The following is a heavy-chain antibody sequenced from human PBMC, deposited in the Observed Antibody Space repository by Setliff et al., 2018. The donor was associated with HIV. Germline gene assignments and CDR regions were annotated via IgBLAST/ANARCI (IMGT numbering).Heavy chain of an antibody. CDR2: INTNTGNP. D-gene: IGHD3-3*01. Sequence: GASVKVSCKASGYTFNNYAMNWVRQAPGQGLELMGWINTNTGNPTYAQGFTGRFVFSLATSVSTAYLQISSLKAEDTAVYFCARDLKRPNSNFWGGYPIPFDSWGQGTLVTVSS. CDR1: GYTFNNYA. J-gene: IGHJ4*02. CDR3: ARDLKRPNSNFWGGYPIPFDS. V-gene: IGHV7-4-1*02.